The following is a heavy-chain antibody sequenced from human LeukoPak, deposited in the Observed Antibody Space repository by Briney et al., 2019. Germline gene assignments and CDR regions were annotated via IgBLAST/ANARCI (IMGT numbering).Heavy chain of an antibody. CDR2: IYSGGST. CDR3: VRMATSDFWSGYPPGYFDY. V-gene: IGHV3-53*01. D-gene: IGHD3-3*01. Sequence: GGPLRLSCAASGFTVSSNYMSWVRQAPGKGLEWVSVIYSGGSTYYADSVKGRFTISRDNSKNTLYLQMNSLRAEDTAVYYCVRMATSDFWSGYPPGYFDYWGQGTLVTVSS. J-gene: IGHJ4*02. CDR1: GFTVSSNY.